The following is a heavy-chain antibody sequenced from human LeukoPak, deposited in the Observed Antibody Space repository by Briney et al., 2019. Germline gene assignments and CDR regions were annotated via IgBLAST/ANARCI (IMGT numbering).Heavy chain of an antibody. CDR3: ASADYYGSDYGMDV. CDR1: GGSISSSTYY. J-gene: IGHJ6*02. Sequence: SETVSLTCTVSGGSISSSTYYWDWIRQPPGKGLEWIGNFYDSGSTWYNPSLKSRVTISGDTSKNQFSMKLTSVTAADTAVYYCASADYYGSDYGMDVWGQGTTVTVSS. D-gene: IGHD3-10*01. V-gene: IGHV4-39*01. CDR2: FYDSGST.